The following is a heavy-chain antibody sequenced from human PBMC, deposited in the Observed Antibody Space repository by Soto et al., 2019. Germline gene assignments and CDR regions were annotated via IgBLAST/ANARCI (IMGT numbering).Heavy chain of an antibody. Sequence: GESLKISCKGSGYSFTSYWISWVRQMPGKGLEWMGRIDPSDSYTNYSPSFQGHVTISADKSISTAYLQWSSLKASDTAMYYCARSPTAMVTVVTYNSFAPWGQGTMVTGSS. CDR3: ARSPTAMVTVVTYNSFAP. D-gene: IGHD5-18*01. J-gene: IGHJ5*02. CDR2: IDPSDSYT. V-gene: IGHV5-10-1*01. CDR1: GYSFTSYW.